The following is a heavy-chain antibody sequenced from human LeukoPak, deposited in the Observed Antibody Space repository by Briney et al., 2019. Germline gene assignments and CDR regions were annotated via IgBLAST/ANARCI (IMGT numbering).Heavy chain of an antibody. CDR3: AKDSRVDTAMVDFDY. V-gene: IGHV3-23*01. CDR2: ISGSGGST. D-gene: IGHD5-18*01. J-gene: IGHJ4*02. Sequence: GGSLRLSCAASGFTFSSYAMSWVRQAPGKGLEWASAISGSGGSTYYADSVKGRFTISRDNSKNTLYLQMNSLRAEDTAVYYCAKDSRVDTAMVDFDYWGQGTLVTVSS. CDR1: GFTFSSYA.